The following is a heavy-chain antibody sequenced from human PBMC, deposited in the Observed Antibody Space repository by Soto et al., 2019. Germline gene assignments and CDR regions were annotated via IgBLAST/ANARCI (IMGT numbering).Heavy chain of an antibody. J-gene: IGHJ4*02. Sequence: GGSLRLSCAASGFTFSTYVISWVRQAPGKGLEWVSGITGSGMTTYYADSVKGRFTISRGTSRNTVYLQMNNLRADDTAIYYCAKWTYLDFWGQGTRVTSP. D-gene: IGHD5-12*01. V-gene: IGHV3-23*01. CDR3: AKWTYLDF. CDR1: GFTFSTYV. CDR2: ITGSGMTT.